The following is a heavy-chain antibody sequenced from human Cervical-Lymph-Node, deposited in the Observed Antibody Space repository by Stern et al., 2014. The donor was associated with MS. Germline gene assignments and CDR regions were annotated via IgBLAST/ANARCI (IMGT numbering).Heavy chain of an antibody. D-gene: IGHD3-16*02. CDR3: AKDVAHLGYSDY. CDR1: GFTFSSYG. Sequence: VQLVESGGGVVQPGRSLRLSCAASGFTFSSYGMHWVRQAPGKGLEWVAVISYDGSNKYYADSVKGRFTISRDNSNNTLYLQMNSLRAEDTAVYYCAKDVAHLGYSDYWGQGTLVTVSS. V-gene: IGHV3-30*18. J-gene: IGHJ4*02. CDR2: ISYDGSNK.